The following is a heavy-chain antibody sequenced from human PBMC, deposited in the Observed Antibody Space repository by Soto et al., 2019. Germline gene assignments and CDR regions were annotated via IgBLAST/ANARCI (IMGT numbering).Heavy chain of an antibody. Sequence: GGSLRLSCAASGFTFRIYAMSWVRQAPGKGLEWVSTISGNGGTSYADFVRGRFTISRDNSKNTLYLQMNSLRAEDTAVYYCAKEAPGSGWLSDYWGQGTRVTVYS. J-gene: IGHJ4*02. CDR2: ISGNGGT. CDR3: AKEAPGSGWLSDY. CDR1: GFTFRIYA. D-gene: IGHD3-22*01. V-gene: IGHV3-23*01.